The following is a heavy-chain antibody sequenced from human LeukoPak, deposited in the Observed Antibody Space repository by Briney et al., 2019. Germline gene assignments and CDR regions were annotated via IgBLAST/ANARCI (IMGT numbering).Heavy chain of an antibody. J-gene: IGHJ4*02. CDR2: IYTSGST. CDR1: GGSISSGNYQ. V-gene: IGHV4-61*02. CDR3: AKGTGGTFYYFDY. Sequence: PSGTLSLTCTVSGGSISSGNYQWTWIRQPAGKGLEWIGRIYTSGSTNYNPSLKSRVTISVDTSKNQFSLKLSSVTAADTAVYYCAKGTGGTFYYFDYWGQGTLVTVSS. D-gene: IGHD2-8*02.